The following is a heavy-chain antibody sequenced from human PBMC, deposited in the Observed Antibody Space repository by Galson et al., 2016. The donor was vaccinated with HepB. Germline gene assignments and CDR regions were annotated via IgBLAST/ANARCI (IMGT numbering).Heavy chain of an antibody. CDR1: GYTFINYN. CDR3: AREMSGYAGSPYYSGMDA. V-gene: IGHV1-3*04. D-gene: IGHD5-12*01. Sequence: SVKVSCKASGYTFINYNMHWVRQAPGQRLEWMGWINIGNDNTKYSQKFQGRVTITRDSSARTVYMELNSLISEDPAVYYCAREMSGYAGSPYYSGMDAWGQGTTVTVSS. CDR2: INIGNDNT. J-gene: IGHJ6*02.